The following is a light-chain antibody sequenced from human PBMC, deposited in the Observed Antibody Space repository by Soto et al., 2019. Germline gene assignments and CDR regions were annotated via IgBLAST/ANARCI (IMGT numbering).Light chain of an antibody. CDR2: DVS. CDR3: HQYNYLHT. J-gene: IGKJ2*01. V-gene: IGKV1-5*01. Sequence: DIQMTQSPSSLSASLGDRVTISCRASQGISTYLAWYQQKPGKAPTLLISDVSRLESGVPSRFSGSGSGTEFTLTISGLQPDDFATYYCHQYNYLHTFGQGNKLEI. CDR1: QGISTY.